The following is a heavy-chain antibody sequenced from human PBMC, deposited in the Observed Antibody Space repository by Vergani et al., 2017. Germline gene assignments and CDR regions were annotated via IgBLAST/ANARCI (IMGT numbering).Heavy chain of an antibody. Sequence: VQLVESGGGLVKPGGSLRLSCAASGFTFSSYAMSWVRQAPGKGLEFVAFIQFDGSNQYYADSVKGRFTLSRDFSKNTLYLQMNSLRTDDTATYYCAKHFRGWGIDYWGQGTQVIVSS. V-gene: IGHV3-30*02. D-gene: IGHD3-16*01. CDR3: AKHFRGWGIDY. CDR1: GFTFSSYA. J-gene: IGHJ4*02. CDR2: IQFDGSNQ.